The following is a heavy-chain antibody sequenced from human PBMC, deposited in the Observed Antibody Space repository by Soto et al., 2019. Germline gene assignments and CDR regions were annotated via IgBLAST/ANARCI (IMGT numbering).Heavy chain of an antibody. J-gene: IGHJ5*02. CDR2: MYSGGNT. CDR1: GGXFSSSTYY. Sequence: SETLSLTCTVSGGXFSSSTYYWGWIRQPPGKGLEWIGSMYSGGNTYYNPSLKSRVTVSVDTSKNHFSLKLTSVTAADTAMYYCARQPYDSTGYYYGAWGQGTLVTVSS. V-gene: IGHV4-39*01. CDR3: ARQPYDSTGYYYGA. D-gene: IGHD3-22*01.